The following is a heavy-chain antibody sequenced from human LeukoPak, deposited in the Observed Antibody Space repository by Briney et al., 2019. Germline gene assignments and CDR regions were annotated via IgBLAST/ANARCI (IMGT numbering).Heavy chain of an antibody. D-gene: IGHD3-10*01. V-gene: IGHV3-48*04. CDR2: VSSSSGII. Sequence: PGGSLRLSCAASGFTFSSYAMHWVRQAPGKGLEWVSYVSSSSGIISYADSVKGRFTISRDNAKNSLFLQMNSLRAEDTAVYYCARDPQYYYGSGYYFDYWGQGTLVTVSS. CDR1: GFTFSSYA. J-gene: IGHJ4*02. CDR3: ARDPQYYYGSGYYFDY.